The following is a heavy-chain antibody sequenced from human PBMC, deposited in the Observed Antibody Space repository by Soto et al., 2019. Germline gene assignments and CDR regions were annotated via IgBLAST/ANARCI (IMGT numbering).Heavy chain of an antibody. CDR1: GGSINTGDFY. V-gene: IGHV4-30-4*01. Sequence: PSETLSLTCTVSGGSINTGDFYWTWIRQPPGKGLEWIGYIFYSGSTSYNPSLQSRVTISMDTSENQFSLKLSSVTAADTAVYYCARGSTGYSSSWYRYWGQGTLVTVSS. CDR3: ARGSTGYSSSWYRY. CDR2: IFYSGST. D-gene: IGHD6-13*01. J-gene: IGHJ4*02.